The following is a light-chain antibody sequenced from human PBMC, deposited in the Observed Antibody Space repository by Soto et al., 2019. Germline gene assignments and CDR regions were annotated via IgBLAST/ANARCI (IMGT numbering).Light chain of an antibody. CDR2: QIS. CDR1: ESLVHSDGNTY. Sequence: DVVLTQTPLSSPVNLGQPASISCRSSESLVHSDGNTYLSWLQQMPVQPPRLLIYQISNRFSGVPDEFSGSGAGTDFTLEISRVEPEDVGVYYCMQVTHFPRTFGQGTKVEI. CDR3: MQVTHFPRT. J-gene: IGKJ1*01. V-gene: IGKV2-24*01.